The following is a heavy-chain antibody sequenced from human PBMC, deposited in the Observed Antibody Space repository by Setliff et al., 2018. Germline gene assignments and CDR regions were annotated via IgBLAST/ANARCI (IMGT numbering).Heavy chain of an antibody. CDR1: GFTFSNYA. V-gene: IGHV3-30*04. D-gene: IGHD5-18*01. CDR3: ARVSRSYGLPLDY. Sequence: GSLRLSCAASGFTFSNYAVHWVRQAPGKGLEWVAVISYDGSSSFYTDSVKGRFTISRDNSKNTLYLQMNSLRAEDTAVYYCARVSRSYGLPLDYWGQGTLVTVSS. CDR2: ISYDGSSS. J-gene: IGHJ4*02.